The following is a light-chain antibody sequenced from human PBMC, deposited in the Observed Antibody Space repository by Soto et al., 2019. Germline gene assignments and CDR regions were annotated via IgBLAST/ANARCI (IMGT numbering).Light chain of an antibody. CDR2: KAS. Sequence: DIQMTQSPSTLSASVGDRVTITCRASQSISSSLAWYQHKPGKAPKVLIYKASSLERGVPSRFSGSGSGTEFTLTISSLQPDDFATYYCQQYNSYWTFGQGTKVEIK. CDR1: QSISSS. CDR3: QQYNSYWT. J-gene: IGKJ1*01. V-gene: IGKV1-5*03.